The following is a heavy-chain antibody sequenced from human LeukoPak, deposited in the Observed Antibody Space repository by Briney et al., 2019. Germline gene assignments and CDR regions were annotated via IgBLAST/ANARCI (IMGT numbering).Heavy chain of an antibody. J-gene: IGHJ3*02. D-gene: IGHD1-26*01. Sequence: GGSLRLSCAASGFTFTNYWMHWVRQAPGKGLVWVSRIDGDGTTKYADSVRGRFTISRDNAKKTLYLQMNGLRAEDMAVYYCARVIVGGMRASDMWGQGTMVTVSS. CDR1: GFTFTNYW. CDR2: IDGDGTT. V-gene: IGHV3-74*03. CDR3: ARVIVGGMRASDM.